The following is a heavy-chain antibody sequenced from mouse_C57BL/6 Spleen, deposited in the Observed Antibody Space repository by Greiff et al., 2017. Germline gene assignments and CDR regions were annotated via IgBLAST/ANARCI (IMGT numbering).Heavy chain of an antibody. CDR2: IDPANGNT. J-gene: IGHJ3*01. Sequence: EVKVVESVAELVRPGASVKLSCTASGFNIKNTYMHWVKQRPEQGLEWIGRIDPANGNTKYAPKFQGKATITADTSSNTAYLQLSSLTSEDTAIYYCASGSYYDYDGGFAYWGQGTLVTVSA. V-gene: IGHV14-3*01. D-gene: IGHD2-4*01. CDR3: ASGSYYDYDGGFAY. CDR1: GFNIKNTY.